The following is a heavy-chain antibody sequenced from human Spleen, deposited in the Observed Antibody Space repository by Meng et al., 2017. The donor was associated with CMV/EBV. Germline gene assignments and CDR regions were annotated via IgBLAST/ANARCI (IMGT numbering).Heavy chain of an antibody. Sequence: ASVKVSCKASGYTFTAHYFHWVRQAPGQGLEWMGWIHPHRGDTNYAQQFQGRVTLTRDTSINTGYMELTRLTSDDTAVYYCARDKNWGPDYWGQGTLVTVS. CDR2: IHPHRGDT. CDR3: ARDKNWGPDY. CDR1: GYTFTAHY. V-gene: IGHV1-2*02. D-gene: IGHD7-27*01. J-gene: IGHJ4*02.